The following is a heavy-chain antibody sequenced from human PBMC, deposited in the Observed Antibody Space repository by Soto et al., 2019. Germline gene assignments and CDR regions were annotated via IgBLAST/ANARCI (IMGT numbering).Heavy chain of an antibody. Sequence: RASVKVSCKASGYTFTSYDINWVRQATGQGLEWMGWMNPNSGNTGYAQKFQGRVTMTRNTSISTAYMELSSLRSEDTAVYYCSSGRFGELGDYYGMDVWGQGTTVTVSS. J-gene: IGHJ6*02. D-gene: IGHD3-10*01. CDR2: MNPNSGNT. V-gene: IGHV1-8*01. CDR3: SSGRFGELGDYYGMDV. CDR1: GYTFTSYD.